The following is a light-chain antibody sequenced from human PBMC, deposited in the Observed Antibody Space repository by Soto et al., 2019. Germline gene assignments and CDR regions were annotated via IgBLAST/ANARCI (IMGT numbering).Light chain of an antibody. CDR2: DAS. CDR3: QQRSNWLLT. V-gene: IGKV3-11*01. Sequence: EIVLTQSPATRSLSPGERATLSCRASQSVSSYLAWYQQKPGQAPRLLIYDASNRATGIPARFSGSGSGTDFTPTISSLEPEDFAVYYCQQRSNWLLTFGGGTKVEIK. J-gene: IGKJ4*01. CDR1: QSVSSY.